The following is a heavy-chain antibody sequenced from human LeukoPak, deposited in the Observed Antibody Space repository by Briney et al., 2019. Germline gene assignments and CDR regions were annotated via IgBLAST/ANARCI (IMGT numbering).Heavy chain of an antibody. V-gene: IGHV1-18*01. Sequence: ASVKVSCKASGYTFTSYGISWVRQVPGQGLEWMGWISAYNGNTNYAQKLQGRVTTTTDTSTSTAYMELRSLRSDDTAVYYCASNMVAANYYYGMDVWGQGTTVTVSS. CDR1: GYTFTSYG. CDR2: ISAYNGNT. D-gene: IGHD5-12*01. CDR3: ASNMVAANYYYGMDV. J-gene: IGHJ6*02.